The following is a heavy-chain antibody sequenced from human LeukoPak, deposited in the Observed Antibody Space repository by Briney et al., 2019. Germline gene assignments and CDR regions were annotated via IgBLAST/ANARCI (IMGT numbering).Heavy chain of an antibody. V-gene: IGHV3-23*01. CDR2: ISGSGSRT. J-gene: IGHJ4*02. Sequence: GGSLRLSCAASGFPFTNYAMSWVRQGSGKGLEWVSVISGSGSRTFYADSVKGRFTISRDNSKNTLYLQMNSLRAEDTAVYYCATSRGGLLWFRELFFNSWGQGALVTVSS. D-gene: IGHD3-10*01. CDR1: GFPFTNYA. CDR3: ATSRGGLLWFRELFFNS.